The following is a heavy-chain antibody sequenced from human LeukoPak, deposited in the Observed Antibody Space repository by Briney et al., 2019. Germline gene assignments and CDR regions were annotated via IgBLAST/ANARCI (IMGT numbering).Heavy chain of an antibody. Sequence: SETLSLTCTVSGGSISNYYWSWIRQSPEKGLEWIGYIHDSGSTNYNPSLKSRVTISVDTSKNQFSLKLSSVTAADTAVYYCARLDAAAGRYPQFFHWGQGTLVTVSS. CDR2: IHDSGST. J-gene: IGHJ4*02. V-gene: IGHV4-59*08. CDR1: GGSISNYY. CDR3: ARLDAAAGRYPQFFH. D-gene: IGHD3-9*01.